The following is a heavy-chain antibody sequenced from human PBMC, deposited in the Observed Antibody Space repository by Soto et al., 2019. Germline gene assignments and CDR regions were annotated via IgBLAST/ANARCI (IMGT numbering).Heavy chain of an antibody. D-gene: IGHD2-2*01. Sequence: ASVKGSCKASGYTFTSYGISWVRQAPGQGLEWMGWISAYNGNTNYAQKLQGRVTMTTDTSTSTAYMELRSLRSDDTAVYYCARYCSSTSCRGYYGMDVWGQGTTVTVS. CDR1: GYTFTSYG. J-gene: IGHJ6*02. V-gene: IGHV1-18*01. CDR2: ISAYNGNT. CDR3: ARYCSSTSCRGYYGMDV.